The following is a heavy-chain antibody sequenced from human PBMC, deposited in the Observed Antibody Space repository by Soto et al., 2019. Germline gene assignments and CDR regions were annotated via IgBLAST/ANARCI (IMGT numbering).Heavy chain of an antibody. CDR3: AASEEGSGWFDY. Sequence: SETLSLTCTVSGGSISSYYWSWIRQPPGKGLEWIGYIYYSGSTNYNPSLKSRVTISVDTSKNQFSLKLSSVTAADTAVYYCAASEEGSGWFDYWGQGTLVTVSS. CDR2: IYYSGST. CDR1: GGSISSYY. J-gene: IGHJ4*02. V-gene: IGHV4-59*01. D-gene: IGHD6-19*01.